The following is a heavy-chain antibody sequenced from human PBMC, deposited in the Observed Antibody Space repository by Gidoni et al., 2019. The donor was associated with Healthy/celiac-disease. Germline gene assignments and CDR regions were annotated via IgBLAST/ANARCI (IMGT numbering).Heavy chain of an antibody. D-gene: IGHD3-3*01. CDR3: ARDFPRPDYDFGVVAMDV. Sequence: EVQLVESGGGLVKPGGSLSLSCAASGFTFSRDSWNWVRQAQGKGLELVSSISSSSSYIYDADSVKGRFTISRDNAKNSLYLQMNSLRAEDTAVYYCARDFPRPDYDFGVVAMDVWGQGTTVTVSS. V-gene: IGHV3-21*01. CDR2: ISSSSSYI. CDR1: GFTFSRDS. J-gene: IGHJ6*02.